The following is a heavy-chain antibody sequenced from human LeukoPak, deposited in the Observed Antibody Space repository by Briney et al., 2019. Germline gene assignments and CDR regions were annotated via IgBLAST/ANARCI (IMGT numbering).Heavy chain of an antibody. CDR1: GFTFSSYS. D-gene: IGHD3-22*01. J-gene: IGHJ4*02. CDR2: ISSSSSTI. Sequence: GGSLRLSCAASGFTFSSYSMNWVRQAPGKGLEWVSYISSSSSTIYYADSVKGRFTISRDNTKNSLYLQMNSLRAEDTAVYYCAKGAQATRYYYDSSGYLDYWGQGTLVTVSS. CDR3: AKGAQATRYYYDSSGYLDY. V-gene: IGHV3-48*04.